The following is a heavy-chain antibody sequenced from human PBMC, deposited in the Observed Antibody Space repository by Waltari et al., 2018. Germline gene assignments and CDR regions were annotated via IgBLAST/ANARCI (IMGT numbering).Heavy chain of an antibody. CDR1: GFTFSSTW. Sequence: EVQLVESGGGLVQPGGSLRLSCSASGFTFSSTWMSWVRQAPGKGLEWVANIKQDGSEKYYVDSVKGRFTISRDNAKNSLYLQMNSLRAEDTAVYYCARGGDFNFGWFDPWGQGTLVTVSS. CDR2: IKQDGSEK. D-gene: IGHD3-10*01. V-gene: IGHV3-7*01. J-gene: IGHJ5*02. CDR3: ARGGDFNFGWFDP.